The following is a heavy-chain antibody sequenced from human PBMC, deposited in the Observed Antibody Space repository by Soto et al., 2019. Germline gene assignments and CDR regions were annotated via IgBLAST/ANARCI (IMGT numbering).Heavy chain of an antibody. CDR2: IIPIFGTA. V-gene: IGHV1-69*13. Sequence: GASVKVSCKASGGTFSSYAISWVRQAPGQGLEWMGGIIPIFGTANYAQKFQGRVTITADESTSTAYMELSSLRSEDTAVYYCARGLLRPYYDQSPYYFDYWGQGTLVTVSS. J-gene: IGHJ4*02. CDR3: ARGLLRPYYDQSPYYFDY. D-gene: IGHD3-3*01. CDR1: GGTFSSYA.